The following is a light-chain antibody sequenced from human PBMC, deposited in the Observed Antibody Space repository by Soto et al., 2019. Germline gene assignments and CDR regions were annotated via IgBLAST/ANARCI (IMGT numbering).Light chain of an antibody. V-gene: IGLV2-14*01. CDR3: SSYTPSSFSV. J-gene: IGLJ1*01. Sequence: QSVLTQPASVSGSPGQSITISCTGSGRDIGAYDYVSWYQQHPGKAPKLLIYGVKNRPSGVSYRFSASKSAFTASLTISGLQAEDEAHYYCSSYTPSSFSVFGPGTKVTVL. CDR1: GRDIGAYDY. CDR2: GVK.